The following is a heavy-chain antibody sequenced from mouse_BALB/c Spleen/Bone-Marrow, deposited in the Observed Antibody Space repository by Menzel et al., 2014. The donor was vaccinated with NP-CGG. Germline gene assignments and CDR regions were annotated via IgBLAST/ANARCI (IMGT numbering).Heavy chain of an antibody. CDR3: TRSDGYYVPHWYFDV. J-gene: IGHJ1*01. CDR1: GYTFTSYY. V-gene: IGHV1S16*01. CDR2: INPSNGGT. D-gene: IGHD2-3*01. Sequence: VESGASVKLSCKASGYTFTSYYMYWVKQRPGQGLEWIGEINPSNGGTNFNEKFKSKATLTVDKSSSTAYMQLSSLTSEDSAVYYCTRSDGYYVPHWYFDVWGAGTTVTVSS.